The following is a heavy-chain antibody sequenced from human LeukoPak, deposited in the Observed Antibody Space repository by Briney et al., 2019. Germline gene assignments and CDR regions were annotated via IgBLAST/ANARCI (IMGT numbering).Heavy chain of an antibody. CDR1: GFTFSRYW. CDR2: IYYSGST. V-gene: IGHV4-39*01. J-gene: IGHJ4*02. CDR3: ARRDIVATIST. D-gene: IGHD5-12*01. Sequence: GSLRLSCAASGFTFSRYWMSWVRQPPGKGLEWIGSIYYSGSTYYNPSLKSRVTISVDTSKNQFSLKLSSVTAADTAVYYCARRDIVATISTWGQGALVTVSS.